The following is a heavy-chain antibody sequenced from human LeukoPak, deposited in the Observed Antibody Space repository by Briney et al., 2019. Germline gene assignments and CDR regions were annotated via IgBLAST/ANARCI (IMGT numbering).Heavy chain of an antibody. CDR3: ARDWGVSARPGYMDV. V-gene: IGHV4-59*01. CDR2: IYYSGST. D-gene: IGHD6-6*01. CDR1: GGSISSYY. Sequence: PSETLSLTCTVSGGSISSYYWSWIRQPPGKGLEWIGYIYYSGSTNYKSSLKSRVTISVDTSKNQFSLKLSSVTAADTAVYYCARDWGVSARPGYMDVWGKGTTVTVSS. J-gene: IGHJ6*03.